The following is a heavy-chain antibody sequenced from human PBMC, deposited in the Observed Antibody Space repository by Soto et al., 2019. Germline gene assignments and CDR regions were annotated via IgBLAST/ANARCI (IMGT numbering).Heavy chain of an antibody. D-gene: IGHD3-3*02. J-gene: IGHJ4*02. CDR2: MFYGVST. CDR1: GSSINSSGYY. CDR3: ARLPSRHLVDY. Sequence: SETLSLTCTVSGSSINSSGYYWGWIRQPPGKGLEWIGSMFYGVSTYYNPSLKSRVTVSVDTSKNQFSLNLRSVTAADTAVYYCARLPSRHLVDYWGQGTPVTVSS. V-gene: IGHV4-39*01.